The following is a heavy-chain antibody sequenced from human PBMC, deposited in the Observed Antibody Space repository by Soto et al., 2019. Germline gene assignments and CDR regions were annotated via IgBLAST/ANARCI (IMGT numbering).Heavy chain of an antibody. CDR3: SRGPPYSIGWYVSRNWFES. CDR1: GGTFNSFA. J-gene: IGHJ5*01. Sequence: QVQLVQSGAEVRKPGSSVNVSCKASGGTFNSFAISWVRQAPGQGLEWMGGIIPIFATANYPQRFQGRVTITAEESTCTAYMELSRLRSEDTAVYYCSRGPPYSIGWYVSRNWFESWGQGTLVTVSS. V-gene: IGHV1-69*01. CDR2: IIPIFATA. D-gene: IGHD6-19*01.